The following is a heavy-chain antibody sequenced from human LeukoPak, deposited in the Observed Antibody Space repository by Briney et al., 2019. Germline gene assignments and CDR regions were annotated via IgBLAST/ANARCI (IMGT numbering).Heavy chain of an antibody. CDR2: IYYSGST. D-gene: IGHD5-12*01. Sequence: SQTLSLTCTVSGGSISGGGYYWSWIRQHPGTGLEWIGYIYYSGSTYYNPSLKSRLTISVDTSKNQFSLKLSSVTAADTAVYYCATVRMWIDHSDAFDIWGQGTMVTVSS. V-gene: IGHV4-31*03. J-gene: IGHJ3*02. CDR3: ATVRMWIDHSDAFDI. CDR1: GGSISGGGYY.